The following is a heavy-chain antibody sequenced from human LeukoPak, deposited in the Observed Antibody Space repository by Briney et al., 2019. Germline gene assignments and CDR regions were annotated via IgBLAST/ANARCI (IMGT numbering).Heavy chain of an antibody. CDR3: ARESSSGYYDY. CDR2: INHSGST. J-gene: IGHJ4*02. V-gene: IGHV4-34*01. Sequence: MPSETLSLTCAVYGGSFSGYYWSWIRQPPGKGLEWIGEINHSGSTNYNPSLKSRVTISVDTSKNQFSLRLSSVTAADTAVYYCARESSSGYYDYWGQGTLVTVSS. D-gene: IGHD3-22*01. CDR1: GGSFSGYY.